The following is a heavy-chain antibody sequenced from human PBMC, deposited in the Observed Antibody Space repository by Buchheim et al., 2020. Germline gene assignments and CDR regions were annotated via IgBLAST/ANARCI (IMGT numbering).Heavy chain of an antibody. CDR3: ARGRRWESSGWFYYGMDV. J-gene: IGHJ6*02. CDR2: MTPNSGNT. CDR1: GYTFTTYD. D-gene: IGHD6-19*01. V-gene: IGHV1-8*01. Sequence: QVQLVQSGAEVKKPGASVKVSCKASGYTFTTYDINWVRQATGQGLEWMGWMTPNSGNTGYAQKFQGRVTMTRDTSISTAYMELSYLTSEDTAVYYCARGRRWESSGWFYYGMDVWGQATT.